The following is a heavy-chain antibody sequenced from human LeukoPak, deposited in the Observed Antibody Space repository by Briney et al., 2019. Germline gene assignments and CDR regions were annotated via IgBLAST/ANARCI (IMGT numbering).Heavy chain of an antibody. J-gene: IGHJ3*02. CDR3: ATRGHSSGWYGAFDI. CDR1: GYTFTSYG. Sequence: ASVKVSCKASGYTFTSYGISWVRQAPGQGLEWMGGIIPIFGTANYAQKFQGRVTITTDESTSTAYMELSSLRSEDTAVYYCATRGHSSGWYGAFDIWGQGTMVTVSS. CDR2: IIPIFGTA. V-gene: IGHV1-69*05. D-gene: IGHD6-19*01.